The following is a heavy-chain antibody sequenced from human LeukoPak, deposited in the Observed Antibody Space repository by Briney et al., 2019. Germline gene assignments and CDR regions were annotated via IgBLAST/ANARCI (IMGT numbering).Heavy chain of an antibody. CDR1: GFTFSCYA. CDR3: AKAPPTPLYYYYYMDV. J-gene: IGHJ6*03. V-gene: IGHV3-23*01. Sequence: LAGGALILCCAASGFTFSCYAMSWVPQAPGKGLEWVSAISGSGDSTYYADSVKGRFTISRANAKNTLYLQMNSLRAEDTAVYYCAKAPPTPLYYYYYMDVGGKGTTVTVSS. CDR2: ISGSGDST.